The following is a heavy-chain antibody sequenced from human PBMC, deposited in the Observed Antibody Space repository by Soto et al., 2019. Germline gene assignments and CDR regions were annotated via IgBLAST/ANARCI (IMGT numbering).Heavy chain of an antibody. Sequence: PGGSLRLSCAASGFTFSTYAMSWVRQAPGKGLEWVSAISGSAGSTYYADSVKGRFTISRDNSKNTVYLELNNLSAEDTAVYHCAKNQGVELVPLATVDWFDPWGQGSVVTVSS. V-gene: IGHV3-23*01. D-gene: IGHD1-26*01. CDR2: ISGSAGST. CDR1: GFTFSTYA. J-gene: IGHJ5*02. CDR3: AKNQGVELVPLATVDWFDP.